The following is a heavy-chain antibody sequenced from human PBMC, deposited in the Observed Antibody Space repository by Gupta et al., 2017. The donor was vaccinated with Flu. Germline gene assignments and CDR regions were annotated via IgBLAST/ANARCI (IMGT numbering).Heavy chain of an antibody. Sequence: YMIWIRQAPGKGREWISYIRPSGKTIYYADPVKGRVTISRDNGKNSLYLKMNSLRAEDTAVYDGASSLYCSSTSCSTYDCYYIDGGGKGTTVTVSS. CDR1: Y. D-gene: IGHD2-2*01. CDR2: IRPSGKTI. V-gene: IGHV3-11*01. CDR3: ASSLYCSSTSCSTYDCYYIDG. J-gene: IGHJ6*03.